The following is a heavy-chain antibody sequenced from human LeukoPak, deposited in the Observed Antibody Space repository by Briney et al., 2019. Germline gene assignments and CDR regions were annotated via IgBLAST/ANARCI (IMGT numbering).Heavy chain of an antibody. CDR1: GFTFSSYG. J-gene: IGHJ3*02. V-gene: IGHV3-33*03. CDR2: IWYDGSNK. CDR3: ARADAFDI. Sequence: PGGSLRLSCTASGFTFSSYGMHWVRQAPGKGLEWVAVIWYDGSNKYYTDSVKGRFTISRDNAKNSLYLQMNSLRAEDTAVYYCARADAFDIWGQGTMVTVSS.